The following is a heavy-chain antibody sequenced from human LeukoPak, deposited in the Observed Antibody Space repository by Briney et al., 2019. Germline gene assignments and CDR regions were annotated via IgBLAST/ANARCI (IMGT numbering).Heavy chain of an antibody. D-gene: IGHD1-26*01. V-gene: IGHV4-30-4*08. CDR3: ARVGAANHDAFDI. CDR2: IYYSGST. J-gene: IGHJ3*02. Sequence: SQTLSLTCTVSGGSISSGDYYWSWIRQPPGKGLEWIGYIYYSGSTYYNPSLKSRVTISVDTSKNQFSLKLCSVTAADTAVYYCARVGAANHDAFDIWGQGTMVTVSS. CDR1: GGSISSGDYY.